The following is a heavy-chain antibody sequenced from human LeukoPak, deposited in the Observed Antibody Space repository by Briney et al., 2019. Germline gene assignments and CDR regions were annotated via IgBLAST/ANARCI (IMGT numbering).Heavy chain of an antibody. D-gene: IGHD3-10*01. CDR2: IRYDGSNK. CDR3: AKGNYYGSGSHYKSPAEYFQH. CDR1: GFTFSSYG. J-gene: IGHJ1*01. Sequence: GGSLRLSCAASGFTFSSYGMHWVRQAPGKGLEWVAFIRYDGSNKYYADSVKGRFTISRDNSKNTLYLQMNSLRAEDTAVYYCAKGNYYGSGSHYKSPAEYFQHWGQGTLVTVSS. V-gene: IGHV3-30*02.